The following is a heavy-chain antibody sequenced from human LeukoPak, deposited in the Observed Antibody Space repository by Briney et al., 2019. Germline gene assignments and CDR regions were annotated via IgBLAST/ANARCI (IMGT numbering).Heavy chain of an antibody. J-gene: IGHJ4*02. CDR3: VRDRELTY. CDR1: GGSISSYY. V-gene: IGHV4-59*01. CDR2: IYYSGST. Sequence: SETLSLTCTVSGGSISSYYWSWIRQPPGKGLEWIGYIYYSGSTNYNPSLRSRVTISADTSKNQFSLKLSSVTAADTAVYYCVRDRELTYWGQGTLVTVSS. D-gene: IGHD1-26*01.